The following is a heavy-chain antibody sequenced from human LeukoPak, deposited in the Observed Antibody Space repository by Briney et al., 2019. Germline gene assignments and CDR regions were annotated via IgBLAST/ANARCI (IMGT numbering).Heavy chain of an antibody. CDR3: ARGPNHYYYMDF. D-gene: IGHD2-8*01. J-gene: IGHJ6*03. CDR1: GYSFTGYY. V-gene: IGHV1-2*02. Sequence: ASLKVSCKASGYSFTGYYIHWVRQAPGQGLEWMGWINPDGDVTKSAQKFQGRVTMTTDKSINTVFMELSGLTSDDTALYYCARGPNHYYYMDFWGKGTTVSVSS. CDR2: INPDGDVT.